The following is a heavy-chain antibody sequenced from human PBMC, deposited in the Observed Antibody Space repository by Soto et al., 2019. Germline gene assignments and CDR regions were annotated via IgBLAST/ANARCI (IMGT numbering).Heavy chain of an antibody. CDR1: GFSLRTNVVG. CDR3: ALTWGLPLDY. J-gene: IGHJ4*02. Sequence: QITLRESGPTLGKPPQTLTLTCTYSGFSLRTNVVGVGWIRQSPGKALERLGIIYWDDNKRDGPSLKSRYTLTNDIYKGQVVLTITNTDHVYTARYYCALTWGLPLDYWGQGTLVIVSS. CDR2: IYWDDNK. V-gene: IGHV2-5*05. D-gene: IGHD3-16*01.